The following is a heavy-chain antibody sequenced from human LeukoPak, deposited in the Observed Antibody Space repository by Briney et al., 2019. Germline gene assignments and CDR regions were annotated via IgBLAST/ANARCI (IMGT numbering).Heavy chain of an antibody. V-gene: IGHV3-23*01. D-gene: IGHD2-15*01. Sequence: PVGSLRLSPAASVLTFCGYAISCVRQAPGGGLEWVSAIRGSGDKTYHADSVKGRVTISRDNSENKLSLQVNSLRAEDTAVYFCAKDTTTWWYHRAYMDVGGKAST. CDR2: IRGSGDKT. CDR3: AKDTTTWWYHRAYMDV. CDR1: VLTFCGYA. J-gene: IGHJ6*03.